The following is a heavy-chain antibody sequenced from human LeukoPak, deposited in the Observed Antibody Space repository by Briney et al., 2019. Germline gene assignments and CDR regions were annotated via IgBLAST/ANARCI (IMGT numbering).Heavy chain of an antibody. D-gene: IGHD6-19*01. V-gene: IGHV3-23*01. J-gene: IGHJ6*02. CDR2: ISGSGGST. CDR3: ARVGGIAVAAYYYYGMDV. CDR1: GFTFSSYA. Sequence: GGSLRLSCAASGFTFSSYAMSWVRQAPGKGLEWVSAISGSGGSTYYADSVKGRFTISRDNSKNTLYLQMNSLRAEDTAVYYCARVGGIAVAAYYYYGMDVWGQGTTVTVSS.